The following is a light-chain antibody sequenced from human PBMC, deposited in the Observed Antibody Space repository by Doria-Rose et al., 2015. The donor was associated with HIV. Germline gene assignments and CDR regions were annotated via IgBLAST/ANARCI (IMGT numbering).Light chain of an antibody. CDR2: AAS. CDR3: QQTYNTPQT. Sequence: RLTQSPSSLSASVGDRVTITCRASQRISSYLNWYQQKPGKAPKLLIYAASNLQSGVPSRFSGSGSGTDFTLTISSLQPEDFAAYYCQQTYNTPQTFGQGTKLEIK. CDR1: QRISSY. V-gene: IGKV1-39*01. J-gene: IGKJ2*01.